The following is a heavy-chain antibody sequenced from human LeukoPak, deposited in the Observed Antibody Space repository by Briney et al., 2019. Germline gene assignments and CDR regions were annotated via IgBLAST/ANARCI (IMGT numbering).Heavy chain of an antibody. Sequence: GESLKISWKGSGYSFTSYWIGWVRQMPGKGLGWMGIIYPGDSYTRYSPSFQGQVTISADKSISTAYLQWSSLKASDTAMYYCARHPSYYYDSSGLDLDYWGQGTLVTVS. CDR3: ARHPSYYYDSSGLDLDY. D-gene: IGHD3-22*01. V-gene: IGHV5-51*01. CDR1: GYSFTSYW. J-gene: IGHJ4*02. CDR2: IYPGDSYT.